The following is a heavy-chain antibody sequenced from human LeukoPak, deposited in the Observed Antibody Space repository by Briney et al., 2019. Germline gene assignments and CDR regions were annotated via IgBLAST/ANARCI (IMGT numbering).Heavy chain of an antibody. V-gene: IGHV3-20*04. D-gene: IGHD1-20*01. J-gene: IGHJ4*02. CDR2: INWNGGST. CDR3: ARGTDIGMIGTTFFY. CDR1: GFTFDDYG. Sequence: GGSLRLSCAASGFTFDDYGMSWVRQAPGKGLEWVSGINWNGGSTGYADSVKGRFTISRDNAKNSLYLQMNSLRAEDTAVYYCARGTDIGMIGTTFFYWGQGTLVTVSS.